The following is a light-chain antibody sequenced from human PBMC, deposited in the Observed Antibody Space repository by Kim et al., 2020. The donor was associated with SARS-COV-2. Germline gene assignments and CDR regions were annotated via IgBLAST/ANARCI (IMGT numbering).Light chain of an antibody. CDR2: GNS. J-gene: IGLJ2*01. CDR1: TPHIGAGDD. CDR3: QSYDSSLSGSV. V-gene: IGLV1-40*01. Sequence: TNPSSGTTPHIGAGDDVAWSQQLPGTAPKLLIYGNSNRPSGVPDRFSGSKSGTSASLAITGLQAEDEADYYCQSYDSSLSGSVFGGGTQLTVL.